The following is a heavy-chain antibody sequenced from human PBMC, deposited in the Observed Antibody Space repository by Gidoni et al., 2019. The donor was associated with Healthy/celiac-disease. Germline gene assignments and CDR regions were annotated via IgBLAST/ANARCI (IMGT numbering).Heavy chain of an antibody. J-gene: IGHJ4*02. CDR1: GYTFTTYY. Sequence: QVQLVQSGAEVKKPGASVKVSCKASGYTFTTYYMHWVLQAPGQGLEWRGKINPSGGSTSYAQKFQGRVTMTRDTSTSTVYMELSSLRSEDTAVYYCAREEYSYGWPPPLLLDYWGQGTLVTVSS. D-gene: IGHD5-18*01. CDR3: AREEYSYGWPPPLLLDY. V-gene: IGHV1-46*01. CDR2: INPSGGST.